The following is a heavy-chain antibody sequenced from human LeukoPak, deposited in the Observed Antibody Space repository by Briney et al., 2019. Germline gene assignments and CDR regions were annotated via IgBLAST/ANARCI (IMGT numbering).Heavy chain of an antibody. CDR1: GGTFSSYA. Sequence: ASVKVSCKASGGTFSSYAISWVRQAPGQGLEWMGRIIPIFGTANYAQKFQGRVTITTDESTSTAYMELSSLRSEDTAVYYCAREEGQNSGWYEERCGWFDPWGQGTLVTVSS. CDR2: IIPIFGTA. J-gene: IGHJ5*02. CDR3: AREEGQNSGWYEERCGWFDP. D-gene: IGHD6-19*01. V-gene: IGHV1-69*05.